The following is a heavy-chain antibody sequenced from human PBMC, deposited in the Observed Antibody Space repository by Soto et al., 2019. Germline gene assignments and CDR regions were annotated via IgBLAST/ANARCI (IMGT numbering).Heavy chain of an antibody. V-gene: IGHV1-69*13. CDR2: IIPIFGTA. CDR3: ARRVVGATIWFDP. Sequence: SVKVSCKASGGTFSSYAISWVRQAPGQGLEWMGGIIPIFGTANYAQKFQGRVTITADESTSTAYMELSSLRSEDTAVYYCARRVVGATIWFDPWGQGTLVTVSS. CDR1: GGTFSSYA. D-gene: IGHD1-26*01. J-gene: IGHJ5*02.